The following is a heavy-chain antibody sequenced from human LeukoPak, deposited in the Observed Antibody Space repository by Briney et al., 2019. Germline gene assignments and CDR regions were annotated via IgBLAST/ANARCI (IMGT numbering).Heavy chain of an antibody. Sequence: PGGSLRLSCAASGFTFSSYSMNWVRQAPGEGLEWVSSISSSSSYIYYADSVKGRFTISRDNAKNSLYLQMNSLRAEDTAVYYCARGDEQWLPPSDYWAREPWSPSPQ. CDR3: ARGDEQWLPPSDY. CDR1: GFTFSSYS. J-gene: IGHJ4*02. V-gene: IGHV3-21*01. CDR2: ISSSSSYI. D-gene: IGHD6-19*01.